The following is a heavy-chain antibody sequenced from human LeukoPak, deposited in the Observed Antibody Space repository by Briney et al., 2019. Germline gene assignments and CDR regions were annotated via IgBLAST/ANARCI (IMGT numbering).Heavy chain of an antibody. D-gene: IGHD3-16*02. V-gene: IGHV1-8*01. J-gene: IGHJ4*02. CDR1: GYTFTSYD. CDR3: ARDGGLRLEELSLSRFDY. Sequence: ASVKVSCKASGYTFTSYDINWVRQATGQGLEWMGWMNPNSGNTGYAQKFQGRVTMTRNTSISTAYMELSSLRSEDTAVYYCARDGGLRLEELSLSRFDYWGQGTLVTVSS. CDR2: MNPNSGNT.